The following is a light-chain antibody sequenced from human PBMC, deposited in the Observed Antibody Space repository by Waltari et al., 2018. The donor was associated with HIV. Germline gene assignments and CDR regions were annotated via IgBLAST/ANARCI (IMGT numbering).Light chain of an antibody. CDR2: KAS. CDR1: QSISTW. CDR3: QQYKSYYT. V-gene: IGKV1-5*03. Sequence: DILMTQSPSTLSASVGARVTITCRASQSISTWLAWYQQKPGKAPKLLIYKASSLESGVPSRFSGTGSGTEFTLTISSLQPDDFATYYCQQYKSYYTFGQGTKLEIK. J-gene: IGKJ2*01.